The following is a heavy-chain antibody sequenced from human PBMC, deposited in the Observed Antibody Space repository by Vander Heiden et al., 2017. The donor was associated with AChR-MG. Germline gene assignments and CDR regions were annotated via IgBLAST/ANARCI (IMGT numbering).Heavy chain of an antibody. V-gene: IGHV1-69*01. CDR2: IIPIFGTA. J-gene: IGHJ3*02. Sequence: QVQLVQSGAEVKQPGSSVKVSCKAPGGTFRSYATGWVRQAPGQGLEWMGGIIPIFGTANYAQKFQGRVTITADESTSTAYMELSSLRSEDTAVYYCARGEGRAYRGSNYEDAFDIWGQGTMVTVSS. CDR3: ARGEGRAYRGSNYEDAFDI. D-gene: IGHD4-4*01. CDR1: GGTFRSYA.